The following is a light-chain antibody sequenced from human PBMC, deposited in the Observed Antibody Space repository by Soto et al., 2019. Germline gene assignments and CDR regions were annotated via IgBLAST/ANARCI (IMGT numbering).Light chain of an antibody. CDR1: SSDIGYYKY. CDR2: EVI. V-gene: IGLV2-8*01. CDR3: SSYAGSNLGV. J-gene: IGLJ1*01. Sequence: QSALTQPPSASGSPGQSVTISCTGTSSDIGYYKYVSWYQQHPGKAPKLIIYEVIKRPSGVTGRFSGSKSGNTASLTVSGLQAEDEADYYCSSYAGSNLGVFGTGTKVTVL.